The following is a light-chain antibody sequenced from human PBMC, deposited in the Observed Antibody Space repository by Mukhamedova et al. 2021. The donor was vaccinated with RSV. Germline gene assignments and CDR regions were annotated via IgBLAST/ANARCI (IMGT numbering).Light chain of an antibody. J-gene: IGKJ4*01. CDR2: GAS. CDR3: HQYGGSVT. V-gene: IGKV3-20*01. Sequence: AWYQHKRGQAPRLLVYGASTRAPGIPDRFSGSGSARDFTLTISRLEPEDFAVYYCHQYGGSVTFGGGTKVEVK.